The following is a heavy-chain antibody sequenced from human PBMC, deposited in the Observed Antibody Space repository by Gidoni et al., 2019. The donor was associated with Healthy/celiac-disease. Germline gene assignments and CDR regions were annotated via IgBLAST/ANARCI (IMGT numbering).Heavy chain of an antibody. CDR2: ISYDGSNK. D-gene: IGHD3-22*01. J-gene: IGHJ4*02. Sequence: QVQLVESGGGVVQPGRSLRLSCAASGFTFSSYGMHWVRQAPGTGLEGVAVISYDGSNKYYADTVKGRFTISRDNSKNTLYLQMNSLRAEDTAVYYCAKDYYDSSGYDYYFDYWGQGTLVTVSS. CDR3: AKDYYDSSGYDYYFDY. CDR1: GFTFSSYG. V-gene: IGHV3-30*18.